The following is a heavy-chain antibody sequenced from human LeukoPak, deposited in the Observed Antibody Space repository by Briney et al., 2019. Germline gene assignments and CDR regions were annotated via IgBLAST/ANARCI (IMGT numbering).Heavy chain of an antibody. CDR1: VFTFSSYS. D-gene: IGHD4-11*01. Sequence: GSLRLSCAASVFTFSSYSVNWGRQAPGKGLEWVSYITSRSSTIYYADAVKGRFTISRDNAKNSLYLQMNSLRAEDTAVYYCARASTTVSKQSDYWGQGTLVTVSP. CDR3: ARASTTVSKQSDY. V-gene: IGHV3-48*01. J-gene: IGHJ4*02. CDR2: ITSRSSTI.